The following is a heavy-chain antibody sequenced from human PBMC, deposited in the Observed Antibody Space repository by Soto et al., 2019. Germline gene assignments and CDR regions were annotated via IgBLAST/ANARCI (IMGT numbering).Heavy chain of an antibody. CDR1: GFTFSSYS. CDR3: ARVGRSGSYYYFDY. D-gene: IGHD1-26*01. CDR2: ISSSSSYI. J-gene: IGHJ4*02. Sequence: GGSLRLSCAAFGFTFSSYSMNWARQAPGKGLEWVSSISSSSSYIYYADSVKGRFTISRDNAKNSLYLQMNSLRAEDTAVYYCARVGRSGSYYYFDYWGQGTLVTVSS. V-gene: IGHV3-21*01.